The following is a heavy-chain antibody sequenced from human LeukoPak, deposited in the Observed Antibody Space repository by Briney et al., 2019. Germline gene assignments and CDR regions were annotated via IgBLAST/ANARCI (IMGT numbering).Heavy chain of an antibody. J-gene: IGHJ3*02. V-gene: IGHV3-21*01. CDR2: ISSSSSYI. CDR3: AREGWYYDSSGAFDI. CDR1: GFTFSSYS. D-gene: IGHD3-22*01. Sequence: GGSLRLSCAASGFTFSSYSMNWVRQAPGKGLEWVSSISSSSSYIYYADSVKGRFTISRDNAKNSLYLQMNSLRAEDTAVYYCAREGWYYDSSGAFDIWGQGTMVTVSS.